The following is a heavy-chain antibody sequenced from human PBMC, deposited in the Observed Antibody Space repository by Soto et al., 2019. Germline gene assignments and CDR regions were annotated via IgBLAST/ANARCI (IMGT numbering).Heavy chain of an antibody. J-gene: IGHJ6*02. Sequence: GESLKISCKGSGYSFTSYWIGWVRQMPGKGLEWMGIIYPGDSDTRYSPSFQGQVTISADKSISTAYLQWSSLKASDTAMYYCARTAATGKYYYGVDVWGQGTAVTVSS. V-gene: IGHV5-51*01. D-gene: IGHD6-13*01. CDR3: ARTAATGKYYYGVDV. CDR1: GYSFTSYW. CDR2: IYPGDSDT.